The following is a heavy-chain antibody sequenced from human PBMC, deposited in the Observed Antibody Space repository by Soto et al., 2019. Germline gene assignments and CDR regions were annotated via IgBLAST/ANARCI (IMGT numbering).Heavy chain of an antibody. D-gene: IGHD3-16*01. V-gene: IGHV4-34*01. J-gene: IGHJ5*02. CDR3: VRIRYQLPSSVLWLDP. CDR1: GGFLIESY. Sequence: SSETLSLTCAVYGGFLIESYWTWSRQPPGKGLEWIGEINHVGGTNYNPSLKSRVTMSVDTSQNQFSLRLISVTAADTAMYFCVRIRYQLPSSVLWLDPWGQGTPVTVSS. CDR2: INHVGGT.